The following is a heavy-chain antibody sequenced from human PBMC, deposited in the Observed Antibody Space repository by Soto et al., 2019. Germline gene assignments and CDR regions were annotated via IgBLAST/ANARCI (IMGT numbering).Heavy chain of an antibody. CDR3: ARGYNWNYGLDV. CDR2: IGTADDT. J-gene: IGHJ6*02. Sequence: EEQLVESGGNLVKPRGSLRLSCAASGFTFTRFDMHWVRQASGEGLEWVSGIGTADDTYYADSVKGRFSISRDDAKNSLYLQMTNLRVGDTAVYYCARGYNWNYGLDVWGQGTTVTVSS. V-gene: IGHV3-13*01. D-gene: IGHD1-20*01. CDR1: GFTFTRFD.